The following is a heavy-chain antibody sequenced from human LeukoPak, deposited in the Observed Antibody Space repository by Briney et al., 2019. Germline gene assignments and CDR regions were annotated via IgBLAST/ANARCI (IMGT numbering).Heavy chain of an antibody. D-gene: IGHD4-17*01. Sequence: PGGSLRLSCAASGFTFSSYSMNWVRQAPGKGLEWVSYISSSSSTIYYADSVKGRFTISRDNAKNSMYLQRNSLRPEDTAVYYCARDPDYGDPEWGQGTLVTVSS. V-gene: IGHV3-48*04. J-gene: IGHJ4*02. CDR2: ISSSSSTI. CDR3: ARDPDYGDPE. CDR1: GFTFSSYS.